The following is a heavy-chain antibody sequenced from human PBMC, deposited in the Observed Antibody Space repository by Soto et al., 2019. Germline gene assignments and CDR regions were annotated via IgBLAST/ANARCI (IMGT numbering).Heavy chain of an antibody. Sequence: PSETLSLTCSVSGGSINSYYWSWIRQPPGKGLEWIGYIFYSGRRGSTNYNRSLKSRVTISVDPSKNQFSLKVSSVTAADTAVYYCAKTALGVIDHWGQGTLVT. CDR3: AKTALGVIDH. CDR2: IFYSGRRGST. J-gene: IGHJ5*02. CDR1: GGSINSYY. V-gene: IGHV4-59*01. D-gene: IGHD2-21*02.